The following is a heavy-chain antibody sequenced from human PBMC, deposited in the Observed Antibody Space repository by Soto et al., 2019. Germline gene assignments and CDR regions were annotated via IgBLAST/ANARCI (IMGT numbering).Heavy chain of an antibody. D-gene: IGHD2-2*01. J-gene: IGHJ4*02. Sequence: EVQLVESGGGLVQPGGSLRLSRAASGFTFSSHWMNWVRQAPGKGLVWVSRISGDGRTTSHADSVKGRFTISRDNAKNTLYLQMNSLRVEDTAVYYCARGVPNCSSSSCYFDFWGQGILVTVSS. CDR2: ISGDGRTT. V-gene: IGHV3-74*01. CDR1: GFTFSSHW. CDR3: ARGVPNCSSSSCYFDF.